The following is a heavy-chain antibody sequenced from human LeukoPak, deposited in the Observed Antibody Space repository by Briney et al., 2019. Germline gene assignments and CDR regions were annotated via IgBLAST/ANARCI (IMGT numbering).Heavy chain of an antibody. CDR2: IYPGDSDTRESDT. CDR1: GYNFSNNW. J-gene: IGHJ4*02. D-gene: IGHD3-22*01. CDR3: VRPVNYYDGGGYYLYFGH. V-gene: IGHV5-51*01. Sequence: GESLKISCKGSGYNFSNNWIGWVRQMPGKDLEWVGIIYPGDSDTRESDTRENPSFQGQVTISADKSISTAYLQWSSLKASDTAMYYCVRPVNYYDGGGYYLYFGHWGQGTRVTVSS.